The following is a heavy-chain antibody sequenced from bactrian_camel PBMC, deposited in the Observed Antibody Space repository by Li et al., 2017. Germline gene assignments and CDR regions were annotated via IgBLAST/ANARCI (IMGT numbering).Heavy chain of an antibody. D-gene: IGHD2*01. CDR2: IDTDHGGGAT. V-gene: IGHV3S40*01. CDR3: VTGGLD. Sequence: VQLVESGGGLVQPWGSLRLSCLASGFTFSSCHMAWVRQAPGKGLEWVSGIDTDHGGGATYYADSVKGRFTISQDNADDTVYLQMNSLKSEDTALYYCVTGGLDWGQGTQVTVS. CDR1: GFTFSSCH. J-gene: IGHJ4*01.